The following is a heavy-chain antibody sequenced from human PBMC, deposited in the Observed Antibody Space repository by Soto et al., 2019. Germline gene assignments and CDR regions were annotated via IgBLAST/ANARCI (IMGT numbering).Heavy chain of an antibody. V-gene: IGHV3-48*02. D-gene: IGHD3-9*01. CDR1: GFTFSSYS. Sequence: GVLRLSCAASGFTFSSYSMNWVRQAPGKGLEWVSYISSSSSTIYYADSVKGRFTISRDNAKNSLYLQMNSLRDEDTAVYYCARQKAEYYDILTGYIKNDAFDIWGQGTMVTVSS. J-gene: IGHJ3*02. CDR3: ARQKAEYYDILTGYIKNDAFDI. CDR2: ISSSSSTI.